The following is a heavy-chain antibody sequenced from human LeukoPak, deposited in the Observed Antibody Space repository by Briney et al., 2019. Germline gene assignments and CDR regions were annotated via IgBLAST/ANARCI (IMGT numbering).Heavy chain of an antibody. J-gene: IGHJ6*03. V-gene: IGHV3-7*01. CDR1: GFTFSSYW. CDR2: IKQDGSEK. Sequence: PGGSLRLSCAASGFTFSSYWMSWVRQAPGKGLEWVANIKQDGSEKYYVDSVKGRFTISRDNAKNSLYLQMNSLRAEDTAVYCCAREGWGLYYYYYYYMDVWGKGTTVTVSS. D-gene: IGHD3-16*01. CDR3: AREGWGLYYYYYYYMDV.